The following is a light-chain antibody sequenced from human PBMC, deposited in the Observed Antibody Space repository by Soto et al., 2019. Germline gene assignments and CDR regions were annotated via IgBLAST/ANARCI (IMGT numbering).Light chain of an antibody. J-gene: IGLJ3*02. CDR3: CSYAGSSTFGV. CDR2: EVS. CDR1: SSDVGSYNL. V-gene: IGLV2-23*02. Sequence: QSALTQPASVSGSPGQSITISCTGTSSDVGSYNLVSWYQQHPGKAPKLMIYEVSKRPSGVSNRFSGSKSGNTASPTISGLQAEDEADYYCCSYAGSSTFGVFGGGTQLTVL.